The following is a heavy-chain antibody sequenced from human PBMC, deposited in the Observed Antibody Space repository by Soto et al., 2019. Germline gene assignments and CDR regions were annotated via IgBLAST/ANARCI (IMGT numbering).Heavy chain of an antibody. Sequence: ASVKVSCKASGGTFSSYAISWVRQAPGQGLEWMGGIIPIFGTANYAQKSQGRVTITADKSTSTAYMELSSLRSEDTAVYYCAREQALYYGMDVWGQGTTVTVSS. CDR1: GGTFSSYA. CDR2: IIPIFGTA. V-gene: IGHV1-69*06. CDR3: AREQALYYGMDV. J-gene: IGHJ6*02.